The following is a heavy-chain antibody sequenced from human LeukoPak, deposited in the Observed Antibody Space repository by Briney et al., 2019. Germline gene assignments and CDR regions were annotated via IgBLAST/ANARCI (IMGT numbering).Heavy chain of an antibody. D-gene: IGHD3-22*01. Sequence: GGCLRLSCAASGFTVSSNYMSWVRQAPGKGLEWVSVIYSGGSTYYADSVKGRFTISRDNSKNTLYLQMNSLRAEDTAVYYCARVLRYYDSSGYGYYFDYWGQGTLVTVSS. V-gene: IGHV3-53*01. CDR1: GFTVSSNY. CDR3: ARVLRYYDSSGYGYYFDY. J-gene: IGHJ4*02. CDR2: IYSGGST.